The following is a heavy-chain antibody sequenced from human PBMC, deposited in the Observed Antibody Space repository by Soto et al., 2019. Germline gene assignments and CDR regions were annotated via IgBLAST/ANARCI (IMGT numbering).Heavy chain of an antibody. CDR1: GGSISSYY. D-gene: IGHD4-17*01. CDR3: ARGETFADYGDYAGPYFDY. V-gene: IGHV4-59*08. Sequence: PSETLSLTCTVSGGSISSYYWSWIRQPPGKGLEWIGYIYYSGSTNYNPSLKSRVTISVDTSKNQFSLKLSSVTAADRAVYYCARGETFADYGDYAGPYFDYWGQGTLVTVSS. CDR2: IYYSGST. J-gene: IGHJ4*02.